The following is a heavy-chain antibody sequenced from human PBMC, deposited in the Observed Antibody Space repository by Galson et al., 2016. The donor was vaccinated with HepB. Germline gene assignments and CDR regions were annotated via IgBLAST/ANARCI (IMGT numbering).Heavy chain of an antibody. CDR2: IYSGGAT. CDR3: APGNSVEGDY. J-gene: IGHJ4*02. Sequence: SLRLSCAVSGFTVRNNYMSWVRQAPGKGLEWVSLIYSGGATEYADSVKGRFTISRDNSKNTLYLQMNSLRVEDTAVYYCAPGNSVEGDYWGQGTLVTVSS. D-gene: IGHD1-7*01. V-gene: IGHV3-53*01. CDR1: GFTVRNNY.